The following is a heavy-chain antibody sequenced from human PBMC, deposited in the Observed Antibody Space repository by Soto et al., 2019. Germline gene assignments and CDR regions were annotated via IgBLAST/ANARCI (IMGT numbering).Heavy chain of an antibody. D-gene: IGHD4-17*01. CDR1: GFTLGSNS. J-gene: IGHJ4*02. Sequence: SLRLSCAASGFTLGSNSMSGVRQALGKGLEWVSVFYSGGSTYYADSVKGRFTISRDNSKNTLYLQMNSLRAEDTAVYYCARVLTTAKTFEFWGQGTLVTVSS. V-gene: IGHV3-53*01. CDR3: ARVLTTAKTFEF. CDR2: FYSGGST.